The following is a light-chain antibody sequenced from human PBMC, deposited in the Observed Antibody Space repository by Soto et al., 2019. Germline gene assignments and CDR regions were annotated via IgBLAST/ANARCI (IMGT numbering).Light chain of an antibody. V-gene: IGLV1-44*01. CDR2: RNN. J-gene: IGLJ3*02. CDR3: AAWDGNLNGVV. CDR1: SSNIGSNT. Sequence: QSVLTQPPSASGTPGQRVTISCSGSSSNIGSNTVDWYQQLPATAPKLLIYRNNQRPSGVPERFSGSKSGTSASLAISGLPSEDEADYYCAAWDGNLNGVVFGGGTKVTVL.